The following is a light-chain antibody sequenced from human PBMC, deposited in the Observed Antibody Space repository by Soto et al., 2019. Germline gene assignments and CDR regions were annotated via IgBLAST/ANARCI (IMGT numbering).Light chain of an antibody. Sequence: QSVLTQPPSASGTPGQRVTISCSGSRASIGTNTVTWYQHLPGAAPKLLVYNNNQRPSGVPDRFSGSKSDTSASLAISGLQSEDEADYYCAAWDDSLSGPVFGGGTKVTVL. J-gene: IGLJ2*01. CDR3: AAWDDSLSGPV. CDR1: RASIGTNT. CDR2: NNN. V-gene: IGLV1-44*01.